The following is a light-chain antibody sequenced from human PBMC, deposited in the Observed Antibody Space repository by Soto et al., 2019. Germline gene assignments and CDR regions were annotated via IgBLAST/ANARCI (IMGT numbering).Light chain of an antibody. Sequence: QSVLTQPPSGSGAPGQSVTIPCTGNRSNIGAGYDVHWYRQLSGTAPKLLIYDDTSRPSGVPDRFSGSKSVTSASLTITGLQAEDEADYYCPSFDSSLNGVVFGGGTKVTVL. CDR2: DDT. V-gene: IGLV1-40*01. J-gene: IGLJ3*02. CDR3: PSFDSSLNGVV. CDR1: RSNIGAGYD.